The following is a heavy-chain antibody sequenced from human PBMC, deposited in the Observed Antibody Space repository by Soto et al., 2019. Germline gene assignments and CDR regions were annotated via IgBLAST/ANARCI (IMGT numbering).Heavy chain of an antibody. Sequence: GGSLRLSCAASGFTFSSYGMHWVRQAPGKGLEWVAVIWYDGSNKYYADSVKGRFTISRDNSKNTLYLQMNSLRAEDTAVYYCARDHRRNSGSYRGSTIDYWGQGTLVTVSS. CDR2: IWYDGSNK. V-gene: IGHV3-33*01. CDR3: ARDHRRNSGSYRGSTIDY. CDR1: GFTFSSYG. D-gene: IGHD1-26*01. J-gene: IGHJ4*02.